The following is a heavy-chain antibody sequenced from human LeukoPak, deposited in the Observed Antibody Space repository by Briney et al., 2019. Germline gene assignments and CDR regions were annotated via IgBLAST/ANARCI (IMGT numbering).Heavy chain of an antibody. Sequence: PSETLSLTCTVSGGSISSYYWSWIRQPAGKGLEWIGRIYTSGSTNYNPSLKSRVTMSVDTSKNQFSLKLSSVTAADTAVYYCARDHYYDSSGYYYRDNAFDIWGQGTMVTVSS. D-gene: IGHD3-22*01. V-gene: IGHV4-4*07. CDR2: IYTSGST. J-gene: IGHJ3*02. CDR3: ARDHYYDSSGYYYRDNAFDI. CDR1: GGSISSYY.